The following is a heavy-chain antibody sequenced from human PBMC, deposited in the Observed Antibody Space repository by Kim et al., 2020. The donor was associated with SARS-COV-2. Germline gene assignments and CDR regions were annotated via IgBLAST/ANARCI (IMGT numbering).Heavy chain of an antibody. CDR1: GFTFSSCA. D-gene: IGHD1-1*01. J-gene: IGHJ4*02. CDR2: IDGDTGAT. Sequence: GGSLRLSCLASGFTFSSCAMNWVRQAPGKGLEWVSRIDGDTGATFYADSVKGRLTISRDDSKNTVYLQMNSLGAEDTAIYYCAKASQNAWLEYWGQGTL. CDR3: AKASQNAWLEY. V-gene: IGHV3-23*01.